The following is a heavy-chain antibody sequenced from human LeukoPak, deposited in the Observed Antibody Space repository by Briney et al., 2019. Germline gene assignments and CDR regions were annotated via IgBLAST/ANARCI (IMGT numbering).Heavy chain of an antibody. D-gene: IGHD3-3*01. CDR2: IKQDGSEK. CDR1: GFTFSSYW. CDR3: ARGDFWSGLDAFDI. V-gene: IGHV3-7*01. J-gene: IGHJ3*02. Sequence: GGSLRLSCAASGFTFSSYWMSWVRQAPGKGLEWVANIKQDGSEKYYVDSVKGRYTISRDNAKNSLYLQMNSLRAEDTAVYYCARGDFWSGLDAFDIWGQGTMVTVSS.